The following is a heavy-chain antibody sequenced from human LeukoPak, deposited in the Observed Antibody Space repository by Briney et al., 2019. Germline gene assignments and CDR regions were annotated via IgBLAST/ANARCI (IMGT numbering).Heavy chain of an antibody. V-gene: IGHV4-30-2*01. CDR2: IYHSGST. CDR1: GGSISSGGYS. Sequence: SQTLSLTCAVSGGSISSGGYSWSWIRQPPGKGLEWIGYIYHSGSTYYNPSLKSRVTISVDRSKNQFSLKLSSVTAAETAVYYCARAYGSGRRIVWDYWGQGTLVTVSS. D-gene: IGHD3-10*01. J-gene: IGHJ4*02. CDR3: ARAYGSGRRIVWDY.